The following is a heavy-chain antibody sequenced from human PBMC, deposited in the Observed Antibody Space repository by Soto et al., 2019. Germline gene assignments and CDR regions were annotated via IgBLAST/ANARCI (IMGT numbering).Heavy chain of an antibody. V-gene: IGHV4-4*02. J-gene: IGHJ4*02. D-gene: IGHD3-9*01. Sequence: PSETLSLTCAVSGGSISRSNWWSWVRQPPGKGLEWIGKIYHSGSTNYNPSLKSRVTISVDKSKNQFSLKLSSLTAADTAVYYCARSITFDWLFFDYWGQGTLVTVS. CDR3: ARSITFDWLFFDY. CDR2: IYHSGST. CDR1: GGSISRSNW.